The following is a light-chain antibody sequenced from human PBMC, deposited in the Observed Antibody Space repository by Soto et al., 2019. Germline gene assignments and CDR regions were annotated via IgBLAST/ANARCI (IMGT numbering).Light chain of an antibody. Sequence: DILMTQSPATLSVSPGERATLSCRASQSVGNSLAWYQQKPGQAPRLLIYGASTRAAGIPARFSGSGSGTEFTLTISSLQSEDFALYYCQQYNNWPPWTFGQGTKVEIK. CDR1: QSVGNS. V-gene: IGKV3-15*01. CDR3: QQYNNWPPWT. J-gene: IGKJ1*01. CDR2: GAS.